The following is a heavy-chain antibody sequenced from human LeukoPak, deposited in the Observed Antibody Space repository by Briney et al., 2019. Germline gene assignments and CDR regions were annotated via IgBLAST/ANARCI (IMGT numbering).Heavy chain of an antibody. CDR2: IYYSGST. CDR3: ARANPVHSLAWYFDL. D-gene: IGHD6-6*01. CDR1: GGSISSYY. J-gene: IGHJ2*01. Sequence: ASETLSLTCTVSGGSISSYYWSWIRQPPGKGLEWIGYIYYSGSTNYNPPLKSRVTISVDTSKNQFSLKLSSVPAADTAVYYCARANPVHSLAWYFDLWGRGTLVTVSS. V-gene: IGHV4-59*01.